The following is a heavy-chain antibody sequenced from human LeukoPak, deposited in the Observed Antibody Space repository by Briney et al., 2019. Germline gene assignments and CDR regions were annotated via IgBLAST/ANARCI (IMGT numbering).Heavy chain of an antibody. Sequence: ASVKVSCKASGYTFTGYYMHWVRQAPGQGLEWMGWINPNSGGTNYAQKFQGRVTMTRDTSISTAYMELSSLRSEDTAVYYCTRETSSGYFDYWGQGTLVTVSS. J-gene: IGHJ4*02. CDR3: TRETSSGYFDY. CDR1: GYTFTGYY. CDR2: INPNSGGT. V-gene: IGHV1-2*02.